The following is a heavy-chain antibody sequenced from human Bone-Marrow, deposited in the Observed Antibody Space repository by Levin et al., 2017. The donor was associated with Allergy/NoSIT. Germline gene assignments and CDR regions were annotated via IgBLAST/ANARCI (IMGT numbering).Heavy chain of an antibody. CDR1: GFTFSSYA. D-gene: IGHD2-15*01. J-gene: IGHJ1*01. CDR2: ISGSGGST. CDR3: AKDIVVVVAATRAEYFQH. V-gene: IGHV3-23*01. Sequence: QSGGSLRLSCAASGFTFSSYAMSWVRQAPGKGLEWVSAISGSGGSTYYADSVKGRFTISRDNSKNTLYLQMNSLRAEDTAVYYCAKDIVVVVAATRAEYFQHWGQGTLVTVSS.